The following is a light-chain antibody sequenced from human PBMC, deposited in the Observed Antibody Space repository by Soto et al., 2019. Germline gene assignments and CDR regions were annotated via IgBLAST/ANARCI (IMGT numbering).Light chain of an antibody. J-gene: IGKJ4*01. CDR3: QQLKSYPLT. Sequence: DIQLTQSPSFLSASVGDRVTITCRASQGISSYLAWYQQKPGKAPKLLIYAASTLQSGVPSRFSGSGSGTDFTLTISSLQPEDSATYYCQQLKSYPLTFGGGTKVDIK. CDR1: QGISSY. V-gene: IGKV1-9*01. CDR2: AAS.